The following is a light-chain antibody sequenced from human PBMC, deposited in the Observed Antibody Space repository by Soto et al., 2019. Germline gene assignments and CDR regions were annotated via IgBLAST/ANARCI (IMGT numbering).Light chain of an antibody. CDR1: SSDVGGYSY. CDR3: SSYAGGFTDV. Sequence: QSALTQPRSVSGSPGHSVTISCTGTSSDVGGYSYVSWYQQHPGKAPKLMISDVSKRPSGVPDRFSGSKFGNTASLTISGLQAEDEADYYCSSYAGGFTDVFGTGTKLTVL. CDR2: DVS. J-gene: IGLJ1*01. V-gene: IGLV2-11*01.